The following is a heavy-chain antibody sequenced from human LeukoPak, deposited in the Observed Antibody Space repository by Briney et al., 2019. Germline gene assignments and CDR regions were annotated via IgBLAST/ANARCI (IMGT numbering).Heavy chain of an antibody. V-gene: IGHV5-51*01. CDR2: IYPADSDI. CDR3: ARQEYCSGGSCYTWFDP. Sequence: GESLRISCKGSGHSFTSYWIGWVRQMPGKGLEWMGIIYPADSDIRYRPSLQGQVTISADKSISTAYLQWSSLKASDTAMYYCARQEYCSGGSCYTWFDPWGQGTLVTVSS. J-gene: IGHJ5*02. D-gene: IGHD2-15*01. CDR1: GHSFTSYW.